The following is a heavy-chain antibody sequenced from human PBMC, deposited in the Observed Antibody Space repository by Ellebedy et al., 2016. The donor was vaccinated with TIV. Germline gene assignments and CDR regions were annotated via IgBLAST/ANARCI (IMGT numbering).Heavy chain of an antibody. CDR3: AKLDSYDVLTGEDY. V-gene: IGHV3-30*18. CDR2: ISYDGSNE. Sequence: GESLKISCAASGFTFSSYAMHWARQAPGKGLEWVAVISYDGSNENYANSVKGRFTISRDNSKHTLYLQMNRLRADDSGVFYCAKLDSYDVLTGEDYWGQGTLVTVSS. CDR1: GFTFSSYA. J-gene: IGHJ4*02. D-gene: IGHD3-9*01.